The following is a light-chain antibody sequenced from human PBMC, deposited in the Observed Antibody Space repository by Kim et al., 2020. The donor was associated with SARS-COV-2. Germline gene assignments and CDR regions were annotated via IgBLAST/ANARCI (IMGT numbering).Light chain of an antibody. CDR3: QQRSNSPPWT. V-gene: IGKV3-11*01. J-gene: IGKJ1*01. Sequence: EIVLTQSLATLSLSPGERATLSCRASQFVARYLAWYQQKPGQAPRLLIYDASNRATGIPARFSGSGSGTDFTLTISSLEPEDFAVYYCQQRSNSPPWTFGQGTKVDIK. CDR1: QFVARY. CDR2: DAS.